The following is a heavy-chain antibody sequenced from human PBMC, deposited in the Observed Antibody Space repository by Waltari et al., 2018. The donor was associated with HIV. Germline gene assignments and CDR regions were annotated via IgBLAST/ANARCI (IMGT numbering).Heavy chain of an antibody. Sequence: QVQLQESGPGLVKPSQTLSLTCTVSGGSISSGSYYWSWIRQPAGKGLEWIGRIYTSGSTNYNPSPKSRVTISVDTSKNQFSLKLSSVTAADTAVYYCARALDYDILTGYYNAFDYWGQGTLVTVSS. CDR3: ARALDYDILTGYYNAFDY. D-gene: IGHD3-9*01. J-gene: IGHJ4*02. CDR2: IYTSGST. V-gene: IGHV4-61*02. CDR1: GGSISSGSYY.